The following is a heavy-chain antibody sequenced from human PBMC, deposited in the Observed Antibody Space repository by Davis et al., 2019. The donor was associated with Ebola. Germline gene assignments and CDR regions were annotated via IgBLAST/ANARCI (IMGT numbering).Heavy chain of an antibody. CDR1: GFTFSSYA. J-gene: IGHJ3*02. D-gene: IGHD3-3*01. Sequence: GGSLRLSCAASGFTFSSYAMSWVRQAPGKGLEWVSAISGSGGSTYYADSVKGRFTISRDNSKNTLYLQMNSLRAEDTAVYYCAKDLLRFLNLMMDAFDIWGQGTMVTVSS. CDR2: ISGSGGST. V-gene: IGHV3-23*01. CDR3: AKDLLRFLNLMMDAFDI.